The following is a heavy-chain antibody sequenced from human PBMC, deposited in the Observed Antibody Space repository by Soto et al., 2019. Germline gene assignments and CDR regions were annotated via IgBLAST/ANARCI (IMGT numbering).Heavy chain of an antibody. D-gene: IGHD3-3*01. CDR1: GFTFSSYW. Sequence: GGSLRLSCAASGFTFSSYWMSWVRQAPGKGLEWVANIKQDGSEKYYVDTVKGRFTISRDNAKNSLYLQMNSLRAEDTAVYYCAREAYGFWSGPTYGMDVWGQGTTVTVS. V-gene: IGHV3-7*01. CDR2: IKQDGSEK. J-gene: IGHJ6*02. CDR3: AREAYGFWSGPTYGMDV.